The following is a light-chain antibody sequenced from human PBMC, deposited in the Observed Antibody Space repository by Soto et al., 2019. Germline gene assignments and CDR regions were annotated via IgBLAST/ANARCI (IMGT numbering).Light chain of an antibody. CDR3: QQDYSTLAT. J-gene: IGKJ5*01. CDR1: ESISRH. Sequence: DIQMSQSPSSLSASVGDRVTITCRAAESISRHLNWYQQKPGRAPDLLIYAASTLQNGVPSRFTGSGSGTEFTLTITGLPLEDVATYDCQQDYSTLATFGQGTRLEIK. V-gene: IGKV1-39*01. CDR2: AAS.